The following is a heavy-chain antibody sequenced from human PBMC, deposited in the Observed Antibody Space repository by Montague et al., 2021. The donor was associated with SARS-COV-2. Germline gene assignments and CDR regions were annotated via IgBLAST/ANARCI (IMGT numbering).Heavy chain of an antibody. CDR2: ILYNGTA. V-gene: IGHV4-59*13. CDR3: TRGNGWYQP. Sequence: SETLSLTCSVSGSYLRGYFWSWVWQPPGQRLEWIGYILYNGTATYNPALRSRLTMSVDMSRNQFSLELRSMTVTDTAFYYRTRGNGWYQPWGRGTLVTVSS. CDR1: GSYLRGYF. D-gene: IGHD2-8*01. J-gene: IGHJ5*02.